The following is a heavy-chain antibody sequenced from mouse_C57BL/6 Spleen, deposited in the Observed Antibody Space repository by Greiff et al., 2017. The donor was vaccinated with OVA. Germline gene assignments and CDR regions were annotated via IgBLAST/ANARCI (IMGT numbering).Heavy chain of an antibody. CDR3: ARMGVLLRLYFDY. Sequence: EVQLQQSGPELVKPGASVKISCKASGYTFTDYYMNWVKQSHGKSLEWIGDINPNNGGTSYNQKFKGKATLTVDKSSSTAYMELRSLTSEDSAVYYCARMGVLLRLYFDYWGQGTTLTVSS. D-gene: IGHD1-2*01. CDR1: GYTFTDYY. V-gene: IGHV1-26*01. J-gene: IGHJ2*01. CDR2: INPNNGGT.